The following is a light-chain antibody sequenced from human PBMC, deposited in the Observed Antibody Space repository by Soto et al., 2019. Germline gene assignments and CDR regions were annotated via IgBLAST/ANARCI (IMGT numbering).Light chain of an antibody. V-gene: IGKV3-20*01. CDR2: GAS. J-gene: IGKJ1*01. CDR1: QSVSSN. CDR3: QKYGTSPRT. Sequence: EIVMTQSPATLSVSPGERATLSCRASQSVSSNLAWYQQKRGQAPRLLIYGASSRATGIPDRFSGSGSGTDLNLTISRLEPEDFAVYYCQKYGTSPRTFGQGTKVDIK.